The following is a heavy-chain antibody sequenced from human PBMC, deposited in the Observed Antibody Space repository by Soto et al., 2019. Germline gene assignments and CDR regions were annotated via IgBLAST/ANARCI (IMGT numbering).Heavy chain of an antibody. Sequence: QLHLVQSGAEVKKAGSSVKVSCKASGGTVSSYAITWVRQAPGKGLEWMGVFIPIFVSAHYAPKFQGRITITADESTSTAYMELSGITSADTAIYYCARDVSSDTTGFRGYDLWGQGTQVTVSS. V-gene: IGHV1-69*01. CDR2: FIPIFVSA. D-gene: IGHD3-10*01. CDR3: ARDVSSDTTGFRGYDL. CDR1: GGTVSSYA. J-gene: IGHJ4*02.